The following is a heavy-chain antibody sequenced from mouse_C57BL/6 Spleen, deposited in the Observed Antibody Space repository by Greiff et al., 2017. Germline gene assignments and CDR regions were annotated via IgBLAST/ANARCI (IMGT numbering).Heavy chain of an antibody. CDR1: GFTFSSYA. Sequence: EVNVVESGGGLVKPGGSLKLSCAASGFTFSSYAMSWVRQTPEKRLEWVATISDGGSYTYYPDNVKGRFTISRDNAKNNLYLQMSHLKSEDTAMYYCARGGPEENFDYWGQGTTLTVSS. J-gene: IGHJ2*01. V-gene: IGHV5-4*03. CDR3: ARGGPEENFDY. CDR2: ISDGGSYT.